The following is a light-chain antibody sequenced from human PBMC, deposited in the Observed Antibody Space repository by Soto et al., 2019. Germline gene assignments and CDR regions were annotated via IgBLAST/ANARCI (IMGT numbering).Light chain of an antibody. CDR3: QQYDSSRT. Sequence: EIVLTQSPGTLSLSTGERATLSCRASQSVTSRFLAWYQQKPAQPPRLLIYGVSSRAAGIPDRFSGSGSGTDFTLTITRLEPEDFAVYYCQQYDSSRTFGQGTNLEMK. V-gene: IGKV3-20*01. CDR2: GVS. J-gene: IGKJ1*01. CDR1: QSVTSRF.